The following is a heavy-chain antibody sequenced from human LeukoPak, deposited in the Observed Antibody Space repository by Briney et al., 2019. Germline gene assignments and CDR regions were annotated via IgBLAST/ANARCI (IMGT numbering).Heavy chain of an antibody. J-gene: IGHJ4*02. CDR2: IYTSGSA. Sequence: PSETLSLTCTVSGGSISNYYWSWIRRPAGKGLEWIGRIYTSGSATYNPSLKSRVTMSPDTSKKQFSLKMSSVTAADTAIYYCARVRPDDYGDPFDYWGQGTLVTVSS. V-gene: IGHV4-4*07. D-gene: IGHD4-17*01. CDR3: ARVRPDDYGDPFDY. CDR1: GGSISNYY.